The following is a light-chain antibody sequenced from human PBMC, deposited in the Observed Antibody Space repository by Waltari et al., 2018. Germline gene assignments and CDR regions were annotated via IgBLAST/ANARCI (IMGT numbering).Light chain of an antibody. CDR1: SSTIGPHY. J-gene: IGLJ3*02. CDR3: ATWDDSLTAWV. Sequence: QSVLTQPPSTSGTPGQRVTISCSGRSSTIGPHYVYWYHQLPGTAPKLLIYRNNQRPSGVPDRFSGSKSGTSASLAISGLRSEDEADYYCATWDDSLTAWVFGGGTKLTVL. CDR2: RNN. V-gene: IGLV1-47*01.